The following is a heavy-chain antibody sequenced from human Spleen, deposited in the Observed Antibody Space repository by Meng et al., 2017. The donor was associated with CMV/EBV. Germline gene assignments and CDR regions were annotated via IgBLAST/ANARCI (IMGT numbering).Heavy chain of an antibody. V-gene: IGHV3-72*01. CDR2: SRNKANSYTT. Sequence: VSGFTLSEHYMDWVRQAPGKVLEWIGRSRNKANSYTTEYAASVKGRFTVSRDDSKKSLYLQMNTLEAEDTAVYYCVRSDSSGYMAYWGQGTLVTVSS. CDR1: GFTLSEHY. CDR3: VRSDSSGYMAY. D-gene: IGHD3-22*01. J-gene: IGHJ4*02.